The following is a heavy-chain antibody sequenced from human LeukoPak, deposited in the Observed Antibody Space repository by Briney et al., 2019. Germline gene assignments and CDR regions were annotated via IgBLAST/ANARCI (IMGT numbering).Heavy chain of an antibody. V-gene: IGHV3-74*01. Sequence: GGSLRLSGAASGFTLSNYWMHWVPQAPGKGLVWGSRINSDGSSTRYADSVKGRFTISRDNAKNTLYLQMNRLRAEDTAVYYCARELVVRAGDYFDYWGRGTLVTVSS. J-gene: IGHJ4*02. D-gene: IGHD2-2*01. CDR3: ARELVVRAGDYFDY. CDR1: GFTLSNYW. CDR2: INSDGSST.